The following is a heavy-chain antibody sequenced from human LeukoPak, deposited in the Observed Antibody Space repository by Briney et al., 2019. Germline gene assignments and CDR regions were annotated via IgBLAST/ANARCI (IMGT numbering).Heavy chain of an antibody. CDR1: GYSISSGYY. Sequence: PSETLSLTCAVSGYSISSGYYWGWIRQPPGKGLEWIGSIYHSGSTYYNPSLKSRVTISGDTSKNQFSLKLSSVTAADTAVYYCARVPYGRKGNDYFDYWGQGTLVTVSS. V-gene: IGHV4-38-2*01. J-gene: IGHJ4*02. CDR3: ARVPYGRKGNDYFDY. CDR2: IYHSGST. D-gene: IGHD4-17*01.